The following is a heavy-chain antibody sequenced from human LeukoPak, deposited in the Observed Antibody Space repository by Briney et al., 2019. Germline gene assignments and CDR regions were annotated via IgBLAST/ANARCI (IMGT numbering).Heavy chain of an antibody. Sequence: SGGSLRLSCAASGFTFSDYTMNWVRLAPGKGLEWVSSISGSSNYIYYADSVKGRFTISRGNAKNSLYLQMNSLRVEDTAVYYCARDESGDNDAFDIWGQGTMVTVSS. CDR1: GFTFSDYT. V-gene: IGHV3-21*01. CDR2: ISGSSNYI. J-gene: IGHJ3*02. CDR3: ARDESGDNDAFDI. D-gene: IGHD2-21*01.